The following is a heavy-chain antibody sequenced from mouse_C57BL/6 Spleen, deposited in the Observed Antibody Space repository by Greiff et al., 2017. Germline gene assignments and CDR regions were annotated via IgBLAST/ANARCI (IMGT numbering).Heavy chain of an antibody. J-gene: IGHJ3*01. CDR3: AQFITTPRFAY. V-gene: IGHV3-6*01. CDR1: GYSITSGYY. CDR2: ISYDGSN. D-gene: IGHD1-1*01. Sequence: EVQRVESGPGLVKPSQSLSLTCSVTGYSITSGYYWNWIRQFPGNKLEWMGYISYDGSNNYNPSLKNRISITRDTSKNQFFLKLNSVTTEDTATYYCAQFITTPRFAYWGQGTLVTVSA.